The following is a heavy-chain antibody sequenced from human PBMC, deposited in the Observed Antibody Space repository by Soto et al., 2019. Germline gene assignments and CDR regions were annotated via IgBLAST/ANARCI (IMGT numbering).Heavy chain of an antibody. CDR1: GFTFSSYG. V-gene: IGHV3-30*18. Sequence: PGGSLRLSCAASGFTFSSYGMHWVRQAPGKGLEWVAVISYDGSNKYYADSVKGRFTISRDNSKNTLYLQMNSLRAEDTAVYYCAEDGGYSGAFNYWGQGTLVTVYS. CDR3: AEDGGYSGAFNY. CDR2: ISYDGSNK. D-gene: IGHD5-18*01. J-gene: IGHJ4*02.